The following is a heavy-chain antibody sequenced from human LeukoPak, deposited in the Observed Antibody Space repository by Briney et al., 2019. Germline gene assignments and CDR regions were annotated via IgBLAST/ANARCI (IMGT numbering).Heavy chain of an antibody. CDR3: AKDRQWLVYYYGMDV. D-gene: IGHD6-19*01. V-gene: IGHV3-30*18. CDR2: ISYDGSNK. Sequence: GGSLRLSCAASGFTFSSYGMHWVRQAPGKGLEWVAVISYDGSNKYYADSVKGRFTISRDNSKNTLYLQVNSLRAEDTAVYYCAKDRQWLVYYYGMDVWGQGTTVTVSS. J-gene: IGHJ6*02. CDR1: GFTFSSYG.